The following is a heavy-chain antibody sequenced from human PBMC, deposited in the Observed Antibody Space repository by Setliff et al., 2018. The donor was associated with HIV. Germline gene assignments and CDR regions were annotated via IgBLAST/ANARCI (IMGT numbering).Heavy chain of an antibody. J-gene: IGHJ4*02. D-gene: IGHD6-19*01. CDR3: ARVSRQWLVPDY. CDR1: GGSISSSSYY. CDR2: ISSSGTYT. Sequence: LSLTCTVSGGSISSSSYYWGWIRQPPGKGLEWVSYISSSGTYTDYADSVKGRFTISRDNAKNSLYLQMNSLRAEDTAVYYCARVSRQWLVPDYWGQGTLVTVSS. V-gene: IGHV3-11*06.